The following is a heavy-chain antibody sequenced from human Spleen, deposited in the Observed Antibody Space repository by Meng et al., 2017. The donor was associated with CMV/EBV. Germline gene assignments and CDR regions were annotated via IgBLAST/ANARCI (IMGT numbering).Heavy chain of an antibody. CDR2: IYHSGST. Sequence: VSGGSISSSNLWTWVRQVPGKGLEWIGEIYHSGSTNYNPSLKSRVTISVDKFKNQFSLKLSSVTAADTAVYYCARGQRDGYNYLFDYWGQGTLVTVSS. CDR1: GGSISSSNL. V-gene: IGHV4-4*02. J-gene: IGHJ4*02. D-gene: IGHD5-24*01. CDR3: ARGQRDGYNYLFDY.